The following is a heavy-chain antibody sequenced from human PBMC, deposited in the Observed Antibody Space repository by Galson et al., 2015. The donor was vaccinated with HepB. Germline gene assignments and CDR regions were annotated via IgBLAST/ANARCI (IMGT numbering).Heavy chain of an antibody. V-gene: IGHV5-10-1*01. Sequence: QSGAEVKKPGESLRISCKGSGYSFTSYWITWVRQMPGKGLEWMGRIDPSDSYTNYNPSFQGHVTISADKSITTAYLQWSSLNASDTAMYYCAAISRWEPSRGALDVWGQGTMVIVSS. CDR3: AAISRWEPSRGALDV. CDR2: IDPSDSYT. D-gene: IGHD1-26*01. CDR1: GYSFTSYW. J-gene: IGHJ3*01.